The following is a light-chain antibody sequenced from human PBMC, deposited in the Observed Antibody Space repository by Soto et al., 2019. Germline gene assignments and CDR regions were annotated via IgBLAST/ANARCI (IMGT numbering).Light chain of an antibody. J-gene: IGKJ2*01. V-gene: IGKV1-5*01. CDR1: QSIRTC. CDR2: DAS. Sequence: DIQMTQSPSTLSASVGDRVTITCRASQSIRTCLDWYQQKPGKAPKLLIYDASSLESGVPSRFSGSGSGTEFTLTISSLQPDDFATYYCQQYNSYLYTFGQGTKLEIK. CDR3: QQYNSYLYT.